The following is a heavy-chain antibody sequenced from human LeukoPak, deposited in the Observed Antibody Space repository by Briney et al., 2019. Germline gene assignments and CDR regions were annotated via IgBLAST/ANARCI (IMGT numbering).Heavy chain of an antibody. Sequence: PGGSLRLSCAASGFTFSSYWMHWVRQAPGKGLVWVSRINSDGSSTSYADSVKGRFTISRDNAKNTLYLQMNSLRAEDTAVYYCACLTTADAFDIWGQGTMVTVSS. CDR1: GFTFSSYW. J-gene: IGHJ3*02. D-gene: IGHD3-22*01. V-gene: IGHV3-74*01. CDR2: INSDGSST. CDR3: ACLTTADAFDI.